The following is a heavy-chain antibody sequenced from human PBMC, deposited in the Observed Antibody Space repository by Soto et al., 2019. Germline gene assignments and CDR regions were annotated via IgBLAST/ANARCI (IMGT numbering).Heavy chain of an antibody. J-gene: IGHJ6*02. D-gene: IGHD4-4*01. CDR3: ATTARVPDSASYGMEV. Sequence: QVQLVESGGGVVQPGRSLRLSCEASGFTFNTSGMHWVRQAPDKRLQWVAVISYDGNTQYYVDSVKGRFTISRDNAKSTLYLQMDSLKTEDTSVYYCATTARVPDSASYGMEVWGQGTTVTVSS. V-gene: IGHV3-30*03. CDR2: ISYDGNTQ. CDR1: GFTFNTSG.